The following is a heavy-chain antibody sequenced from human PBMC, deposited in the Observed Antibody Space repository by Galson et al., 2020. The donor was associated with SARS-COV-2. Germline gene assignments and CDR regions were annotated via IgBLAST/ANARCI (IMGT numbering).Heavy chain of an antibody. CDR1: GGSVSRSSLY. CDR2: IYYRGST. Sequence: ASETLSLTCTVSGGSVSRSSLYWSWIRQSPGKGLEWIGYIYYRGSTNYNPSLKSRVTLSIDTSKNQVSLTLTSVTAADTAVYHCASQYGEVWGRGTLVSVSS. J-gene: IGHJ2*01. V-gene: IGHV4-61*01. D-gene: IGHD3-10*01. CDR3: ASQYGEV.